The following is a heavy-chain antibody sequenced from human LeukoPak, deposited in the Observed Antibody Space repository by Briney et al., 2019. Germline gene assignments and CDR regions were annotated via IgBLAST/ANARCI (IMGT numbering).Heavy chain of an antibody. V-gene: IGHV3-30-3*01. CDR2: ISYDGSNK. Sequence: TGGSLRLSCAASGFTFSSYAMSWVRQAPGKGLEWVAVISYDGSNKYYADSVKGRFTISRDNSKNTLYLQMNSLRAEDTAVYYCAREPSPPGVAGPEFDYWGQGTLVTISS. J-gene: IGHJ4*02. CDR3: AREPSPPGVAGPEFDY. D-gene: IGHD6-19*01. CDR1: GFTFSSYA.